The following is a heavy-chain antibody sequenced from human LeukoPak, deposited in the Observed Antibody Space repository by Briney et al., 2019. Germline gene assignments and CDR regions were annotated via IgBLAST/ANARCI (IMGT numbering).Heavy chain of an antibody. Sequence: PGESLRLSCAASGFTLDDYAMHWVRQAPGKGLEWVSGISGDSSSIGYADSVKGRFTIARDDAKNSLYLQMNSLRAEDTDVYVCARDKGGMVPFDYWGQGTLVTVSS. J-gene: IGHJ4*02. V-gene: IGHV3-9*01. CDR2: ISGDSSSI. CDR1: GFTLDDYA. D-gene: IGHD2-15*01. CDR3: ARDKGGMVPFDY.